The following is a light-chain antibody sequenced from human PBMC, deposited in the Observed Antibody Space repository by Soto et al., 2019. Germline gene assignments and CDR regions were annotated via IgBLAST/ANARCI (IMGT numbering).Light chain of an antibody. V-gene: IGKV1-5*03. CDR3: QHYKNFWK. CDR2: KAS. CDR1: QTISSW. Sequence: DIQMTQSPSTLSASIGDRVTITCRASQTISSWLAWYQQKPGKAPNLLIYKASTLQSGVPSRFSGSGSETESTLTTTRLQTDHTATYDCQHYKNFWKCGQGAKVDIK. J-gene: IGKJ1*01.